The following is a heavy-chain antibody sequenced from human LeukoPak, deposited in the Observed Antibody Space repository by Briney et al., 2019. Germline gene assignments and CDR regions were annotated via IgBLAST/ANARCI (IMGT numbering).Heavy chain of an antibody. Sequence: PSETLSLTCTVSGGSISSSSYYWGWIRQPPGKGLEWIGSIYYSGSTYHNPSLKSRVTISVDTSKNQFSLKLSSVTAADTAVYYGARHWTMIVVVLDYWGQGTLDTVSS. V-gene: IGHV4-39*01. CDR1: GGSISSSSYY. J-gene: IGHJ4*02. D-gene: IGHD3-22*01. CDR2: IYYSGST. CDR3: ARHWTMIVVVLDY.